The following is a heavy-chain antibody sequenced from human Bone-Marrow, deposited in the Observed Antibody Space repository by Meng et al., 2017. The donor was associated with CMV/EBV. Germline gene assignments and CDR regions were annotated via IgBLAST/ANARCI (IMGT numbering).Heavy chain of an antibody. D-gene: IGHD3-10*01. Sequence: GESLKISCAASGFTFSSYAMSWVRQAPGKGLEWVSVIYSGGSSTYYADSVKGRFTISRDNSKNTLYLQMNSLRAEDTAVYYCAKDVGWFGEDKWTNWFDPWGPGNLVTVSS. CDR1: GFTFSSYA. CDR2: IYSGGSST. V-gene: IGHV3-23*03. J-gene: IGHJ5*01. CDR3: AKDVGWFGEDKWTNWFDP.